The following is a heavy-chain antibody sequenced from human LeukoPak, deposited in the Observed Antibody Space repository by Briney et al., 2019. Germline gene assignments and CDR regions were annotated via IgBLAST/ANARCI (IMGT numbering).Heavy chain of an antibody. V-gene: IGHV3-53*01. CDR2: IYSSGTT. J-gene: IGHJ4*02. CDR3: ARVGGVPAAHFDS. CDR1: GFNVRTKY. D-gene: IGHD2-2*01. Sequence: GGSLRLSCAASGFNVRTKYMSWVRQAPGKGLEWVSLIYSSGTTYYADSVQGRFTISRDNSKNSLYLEKNSLRAEDTAVYYCARVGGVPAAHFDSWGQGTLVTVSS.